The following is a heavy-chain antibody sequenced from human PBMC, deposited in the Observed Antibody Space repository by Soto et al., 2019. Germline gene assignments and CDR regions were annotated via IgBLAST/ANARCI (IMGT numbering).Heavy chain of an antibody. CDR3: ARDDGEGDYYYYGMDV. Sequence: SETLSLTCAVSCGTIASTNFWTWVRQPPGKGLEWIGEIFHSGRTNYNPSLESRVTISIDMSKNQFSLNLTSVTAADTAVYYCARDDGEGDYYYYGMDVWGQGTTVTVSS. V-gene: IGHV4-4*02. CDR1: CGTIASTNF. CDR2: IFHSGRT. D-gene: IGHD4-17*01. J-gene: IGHJ6*02.